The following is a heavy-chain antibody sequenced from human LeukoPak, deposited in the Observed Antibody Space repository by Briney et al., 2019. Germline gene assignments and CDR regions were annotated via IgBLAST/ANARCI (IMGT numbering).Heavy chain of an antibody. CDR2: SNPNSGGT. J-gene: IGHJ5*02. CDR1: GYTFTGYY. CDR3: ARESTYYDFWSGYYGFNWFDP. D-gene: IGHD3-3*01. V-gene: IGHV1-2*02. Sequence: ASVKVSCKASGYTFTGYYMYWVRQAPGQGLEWMGWSNPNSGGTNYAQNFQGRVTMTRDTSLTTDYMELSRLRSDDTAVYYCARESTYYDFWSGYYGFNWFDPWGQGTLVTVSS.